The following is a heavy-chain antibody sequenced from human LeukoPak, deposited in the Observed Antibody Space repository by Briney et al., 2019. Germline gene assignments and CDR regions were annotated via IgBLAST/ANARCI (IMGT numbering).Heavy chain of an antibody. V-gene: IGHV3-11*04. CDR2: ISSSGSTI. D-gene: IGHD3-10*01. CDR1: GFTFSDYY. CDR3: ASLKRVRGVINHLDY. J-gene: IGHJ4*02. Sequence: GGSLRLSCAASGFTFSDYYMSWIRQAPEKGLEWVSYISSSGSTIYYADSVKGRFTISRDNAENSLYLQMNSLRAEDTAVYYCASLKRVRGVINHLDYWGQGALVTVSS.